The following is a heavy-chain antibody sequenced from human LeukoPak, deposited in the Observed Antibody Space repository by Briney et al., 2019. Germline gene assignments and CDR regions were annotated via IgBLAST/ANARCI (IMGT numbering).Heavy chain of an antibody. CDR3: AKSSGYYYYFDY. CDR2: ISGSGGST. Sequence: PGGSLRLSCAASGSTFSSYAMSWVRQAPGKGLEWVSAISGSGGSTYYADSVKGRFTISRDNSKNTLYLQMNSLRAEDTAVYYCAKSSGYYYYFDYWGQGTLVTVSS. CDR1: GSTFSSYA. D-gene: IGHD3-22*01. J-gene: IGHJ4*02. V-gene: IGHV3-23*01.